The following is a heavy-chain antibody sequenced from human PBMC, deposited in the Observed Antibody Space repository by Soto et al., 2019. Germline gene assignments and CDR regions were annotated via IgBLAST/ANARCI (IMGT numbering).Heavy chain of an antibody. D-gene: IGHD6-19*01. V-gene: IGHV4-4*02. J-gene: IGHJ2*01. CDR2: IYHSGST. CDR1: GGSISSSNW. CDR3: ARDLIAVAGNRYFDL. Sequence: QVQLQESGPGLVKPSGTLSLTCAVSGGSISSSNWWSWVRQPPGKGLEWIGEIYHSGSTNYNPSLKRRVTISVDKSKNQFSLKLSSVTAADTAVYYCARDLIAVAGNRYFDLWGRGTLVTVSS.